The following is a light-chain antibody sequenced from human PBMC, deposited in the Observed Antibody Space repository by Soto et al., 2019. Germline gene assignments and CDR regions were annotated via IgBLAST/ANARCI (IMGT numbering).Light chain of an antibody. J-gene: IGLJ1*01. CDR3: CSYAGSYTYV. Sequence: QSVLTQPRSVSGSPGQSVTISCTGTSSDIGGYNYVSWYQQHPGKAPKLIIFDVSERPSGVPARFSGSKSGNTASLTISGLQADDEADYYCCSYAGSYTYVFGSGTKVTV. CDR1: SSDIGGYNY. V-gene: IGLV2-11*01. CDR2: DVS.